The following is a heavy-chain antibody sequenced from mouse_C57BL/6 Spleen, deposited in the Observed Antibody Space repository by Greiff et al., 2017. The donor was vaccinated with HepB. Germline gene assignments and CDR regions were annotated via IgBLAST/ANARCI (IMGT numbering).Heavy chain of an antibody. CDR1: GFTFSSYG. CDR3: ARQRGITTSYFDY. CDR2: ISSGGSYT. V-gene: IGHV5-6*02. J-gene: IGHJ2*01. Sequence: EVKLVESGGDLVKPGGSLKLSCAASGFTFSSYGMSWVRQTPDKRLEWVATISSGGSYTYYPDSVKGRFTISRDNAKNTLYLQMSSLKSEDTAMYYCARQRGITTSYFDYWGQGTTLTVSS. D-gene: IGHD2-4*01.